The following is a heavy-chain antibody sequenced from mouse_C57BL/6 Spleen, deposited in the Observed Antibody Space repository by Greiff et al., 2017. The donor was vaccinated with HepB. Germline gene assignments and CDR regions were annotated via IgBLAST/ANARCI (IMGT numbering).Heavy chain of an antibody. CDR3: ARGDGSSYGYFDV. CDR1: GYTFTSYW. J-gene: IGHJ1*03. V-gene: IGHV1-52*01. CDR2: IDPSDSET. D-gene: IGHD1-1*01. Sequence: QVQLQQPGAELVRPGSSVKLSCKASGYTFTSYWMHWVKQRPIQGLEWIGNIDPSDSETHYNQKFKDKATLTVDKSSSTAYMQLSSLTSEDSAVYYCARGDGSSYGYFDVWGTGTTVTVSS.